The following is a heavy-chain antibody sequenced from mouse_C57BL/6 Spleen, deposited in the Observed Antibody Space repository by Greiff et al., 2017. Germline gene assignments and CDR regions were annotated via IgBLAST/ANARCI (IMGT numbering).Heavy chain of an antibody. CDR1: GYTFTSYW. D-gene: IGHD1-1*01. CDR3: ARDSGSLYYFDY. J-gene: IGHJ2*01. CDR2: IHPNSGST. V-gene: IGHV1-64*01. Sequence: QVQLQQPGAELVKPGASVKLSCKASGYTFTSYWMHWVKQRPGQGLEWIGMIHPNSGSTNYNEKFKSKATLTVDKSSSTAYMQLSSLTSEDSAVYYCARDSGSLYYFDYWGQGTTLTVSS.